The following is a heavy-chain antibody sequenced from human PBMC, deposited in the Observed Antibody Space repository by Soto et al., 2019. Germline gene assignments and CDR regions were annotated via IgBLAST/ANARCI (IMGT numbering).Heavy chain of an antibody. D-gene: IGHD1-26*01. Sequence: GVSLRLSFAASGFTFSCYWWGWVRQASGKGLEWVANIKQDGSEKYYVDSVKGRFTISRDDAKNSLYLQMNSLRAEDTAVYYCARRVGATPAFDIWGQGTMVTVSS. J-gene: IGHJ3*02. CDR2: IKQDGSEK. CDR1: GFTFSCYW. V-gene: IGHV3-7*03. CDR3: ARRVGATPAFDI.